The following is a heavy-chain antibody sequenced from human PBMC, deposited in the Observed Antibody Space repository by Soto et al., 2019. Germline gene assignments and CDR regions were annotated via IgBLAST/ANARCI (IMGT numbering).Heavy chain of an antibody. Sequence: QVQLVESGGGVVQPGRSLRLSCAASGFTFSSYAMHWVRQAPGKGLEWVAVISYDGSNKYYADSVKGRFTISRDNSKNTLYLQMNSLRAEDTAVYYCASGYDFWSGTALDYWGQGTLVTXSS. CDR2: ISYDGSNK. J-gene: IGHJ4*02. CDR3: ASGYDFWSGTALDY. CDR1: GFTFSSYA. V-gene: IGHV3-30-3*01. D-gene: IGHD3-3*01.